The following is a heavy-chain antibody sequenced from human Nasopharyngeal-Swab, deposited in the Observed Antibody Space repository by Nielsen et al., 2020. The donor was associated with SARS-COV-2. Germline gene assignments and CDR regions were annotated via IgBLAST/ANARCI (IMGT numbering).Heavy chain of an antibody. CDR2: IYYSGST. D-gene: IGHD6-13*01. CDR3: ARDSSSWYGNWFDP. V-gene: IGHV4-59*01. J-gene: IGHJ5*02. CDR1: GCSISSYY. Sequence: GSLRLSCTVSGCSISSYYWSWIRQLPGKGLEWIGYIYYSGSTNYNPSLKSRVTISVDTSKNQFSLKLSSVTAADTAVYYCARDSSSWYGNWFDPWGRGTLVTVSS.